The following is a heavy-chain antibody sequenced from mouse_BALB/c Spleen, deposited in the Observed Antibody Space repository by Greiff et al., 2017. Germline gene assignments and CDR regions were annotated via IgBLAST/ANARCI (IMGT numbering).Heavy chain of an antibody. V-gene: IGHV5-6-5*01. J-gene: IGHJ4*01. CDR3: ARSSYRGDAMDY. CDR2: ISSGGST. D-gene: IGHD2-14*01. CDR1: GFTFSSYA. Sequence: EVKLVESGGGLVKPGGSLKLSCAASGFTFSSYAMSWVRQTPEKRLQWVASISSGGSTYYPDSVKGRFTISRDNARNILYLQMSSLRSEDTAMYYCARSSYRGDAMDYWGQGTSVTVSS.